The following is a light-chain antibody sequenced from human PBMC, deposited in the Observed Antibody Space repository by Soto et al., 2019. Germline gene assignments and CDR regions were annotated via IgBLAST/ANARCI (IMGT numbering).Light chain of an antibody. J-gene: IGKJ5*01. CDR1: QSVSGSD. Sequence: EIVLTQSPATLSSFPGDRVTLSCRASQSVSGSDLAWYQQKPGQAPRLLIYGASIRATGIPDRFSGSGSETDFTLTISRLEPEDFALYYCQQYGSSAPITFGQGTRLEIK. CDR3: QQYGSSAPIT. V-gene: IGKV3-20*01. CDR2: GAS.